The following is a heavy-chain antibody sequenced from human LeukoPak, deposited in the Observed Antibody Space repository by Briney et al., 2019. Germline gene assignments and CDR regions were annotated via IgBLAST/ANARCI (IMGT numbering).Heavy chain of an antibody. D-gene: IGHD6-19*01. V-gene: IGHV4-4*02. Sequence: PSETLSLTFAVSDGSITTSNWWSWVRQPPGKGLEWIGEIYHTGTTNYSPSLKSRVTISVDTSKNQFSLKLSSVTAADTAVYYCARGTIAVAGTSWGQGTLVTVSS. CDR2: IYHTGTT. CDR3: ARGTIAVAGTS. J-gene: IGHJ4*02. CDR1: DGSITTSNW.